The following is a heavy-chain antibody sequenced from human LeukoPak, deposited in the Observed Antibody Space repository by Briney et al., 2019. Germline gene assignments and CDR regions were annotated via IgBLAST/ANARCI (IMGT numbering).Heavy chain of an antibody. CDR1: GGSISSYY. V-gene: IGHV4-59*08. D-gene: IGHD3/OR15-3a*01. CDR2: IDDTGST. CDR3: ARRFRGLDS. J-gene: IGHJ4*02. Sequence: PSETLSLTCTVSGGSISSYYWSWIRQPPGKGLEWIGYIDDTGSTNYNPSLKSRVTISIDSSKNQFSLTLTSVTAADTAVYFCARRFRGLDSWGQGTLVTVSS.